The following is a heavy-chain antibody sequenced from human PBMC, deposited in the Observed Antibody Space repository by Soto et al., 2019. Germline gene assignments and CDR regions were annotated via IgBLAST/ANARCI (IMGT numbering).Heavy chain of an antibody. CDR3: ARAFQILRSFEWLSLTGFDY. CDR1: GYTFTSYG. J-gene: IGHJ4*02. Sequence: ASVKVSCKASGYTFTSYGISWVRQAPGQGLEWMGWISAYNGNTNYAQKLQGRVTMTTDTSTSTAYMELRSLRSDDTAVYYCARAFQILRSFEWLSLTGFDYWGQGTLVTVSS. D-gene: IGHD3-9*01. CDR2: ISAYNGNT. V-gene: IGHV1-18*01.